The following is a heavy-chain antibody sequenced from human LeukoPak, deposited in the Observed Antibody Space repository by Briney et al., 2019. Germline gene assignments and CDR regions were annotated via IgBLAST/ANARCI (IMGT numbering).Heavy chain of an antibody. J-gene: IGHJ5*02. D-gene: IGHD1-1*01. CDR1: GFSFSSYT. CDR3: ARTGTTTFNFFNP. Sequence: PGGSLRLSCAASGFSFSSYTMHWVRQAPGKGLEWVAVISYDGNTKHYADSVKGRFAISRDDSKNTLYLQMSNLRADDTAIYYCARTGTTTFNFFNPWGQGTLVTASS. V-gene: IGHV3-30*09. CDR2: ISYDGNTK.